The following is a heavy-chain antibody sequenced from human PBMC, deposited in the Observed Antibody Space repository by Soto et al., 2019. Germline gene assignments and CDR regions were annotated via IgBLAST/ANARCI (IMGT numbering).Heavy chain of an antibody. CDR2: VFYGGT. J-gene: IGHJ4*02. D-gene: IGHD4-4*01. Sequence: PGETLSLTWIVSSRAIRSHYWSWLRESPDKGLEWLGYVFYGGTDYNPSLGGRVSMSVQTSKSQFSLTLSSVTAADTAVYYCAAYRGALYFDFWGQG. CDR1: SRAIRSHY. CDR3: AAYRGALYFDF. V-gene: IGHV4-59*03.